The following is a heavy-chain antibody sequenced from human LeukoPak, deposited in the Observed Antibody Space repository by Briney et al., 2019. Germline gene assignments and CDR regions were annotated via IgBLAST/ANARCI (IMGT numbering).Heavy chain of an antibody. V-gene: IGHV3-66*01. J-gene: IGHJ6*03. CDR3: ARFAEVYYYVDV. CDR1: GFTVSSNY. D-gene: IGHD2-21*01. CDR2: IYSGGST. Sequence: GGSLRLSCAASGFTVSSNYMSWVRQAPGKGLEWVSVIYSGGSTYYADSVKGRFTISRDNSKNTLYLQMNSLRADDTAVYYCARFAEVYYYVDVWGTGTTVTVSS.